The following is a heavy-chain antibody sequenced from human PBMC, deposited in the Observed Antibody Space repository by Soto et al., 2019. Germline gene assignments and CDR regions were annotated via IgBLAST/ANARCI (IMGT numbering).Heavy chain of an antibody. CDR2: VYHTGTT. D-gene: IGHD3-22*01. CDR3: ARALVTDYNSRDYHYYFAMDV. J-gene: IGHJ6*02. Sequence: PSETLSLTCSASGGSITSSSHFWSWIRHLPGKGLEWIANVYHTGTTYYNPSLKSRVSMSVDTSQNQFSLILASVTAADTAVYYCARALVTDYNSRDYHYYFAMDVWGQGTSVTVSS. V-gene: IGHV4-31*03. CDR1: GGSITSSSHF.